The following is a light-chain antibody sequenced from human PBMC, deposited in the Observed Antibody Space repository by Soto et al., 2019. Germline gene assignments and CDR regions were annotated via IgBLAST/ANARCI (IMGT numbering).Light chain of an antibody. J-gene: IGKJ1*01. Sequence: DIQMTHSPSTLSASVLYIVTITCRASQNIRSRLAWFQQKPGKAPKLLIYDASSLESGVPQRFSGSGSGTEFTLTISSLQTDDFSTYYCKQYHSYWTFGQGTKVDIK. CDR2: DAS. V-gene: IGKV1-5*01. CDR1: QNIRSR. CDR3: KQYHSYWT.